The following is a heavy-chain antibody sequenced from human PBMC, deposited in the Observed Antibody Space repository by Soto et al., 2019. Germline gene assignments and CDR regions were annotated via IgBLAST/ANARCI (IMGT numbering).Heavy chain of an antibody. D-gene: IGHD6-13*01. Sequence: QVQLQESGPGLVKPSETLSLTCTVSSGFISPYYWSWIRQPPGKGLEWIGYIYYSGRTNYNPSLRSRVTISLDTSRNQFSLKLSSVTAADTAVDYCARYAGSSWFDNWGQGTLVTVSS. CDR3: ARYAGSSWFDN. V-gene: IGHV4-59*01. J-gene: IGHJ4*02. CDR1: SGFISPYY. CDR2: IYYSGRT.